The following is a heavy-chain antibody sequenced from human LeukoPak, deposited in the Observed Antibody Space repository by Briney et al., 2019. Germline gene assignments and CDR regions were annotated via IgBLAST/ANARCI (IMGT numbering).Heavy chain of an antibody. J-gene: IGHJ5*02. CDR1: GFPFSSYA. D-gene: IGHD1-26*01. CDR3: ARAQVGAPTDL. Sequence: GGSLRLSCAASGFPFSSYAMYWVRQAPGRGLVWVARIHGDGDNISYADSVRGRFTISRDNAKDTLYLHMNSLRPEDTAVYYCARAQVGAPTDLWGQGTLVTVSS. CDR2: IHGDGDNI. V-gene: IGHV3-74*01.